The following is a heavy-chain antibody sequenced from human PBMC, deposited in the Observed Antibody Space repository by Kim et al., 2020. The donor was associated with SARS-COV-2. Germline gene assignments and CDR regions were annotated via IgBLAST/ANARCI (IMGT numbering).Heavy chain of an antibody. V-gene: IGHV3-9*01. CDR1: GFTFGDYA. Sequence: GGSLRLSCAASGFTFGDYAMHWVRQDPGKGLEWVSGISWNSGSIGYTDSVKGRFTISRDNAKNSLYLQMNSLRAEDTALYYCAKGPLRELQYYFDYWGQGTLVTVSS. J-gene: IGHJ4*02. CDR3: AKGPLRELQYYFDY. D-gene: IGHD1-26*01. CDR2: ISWNSGSI.